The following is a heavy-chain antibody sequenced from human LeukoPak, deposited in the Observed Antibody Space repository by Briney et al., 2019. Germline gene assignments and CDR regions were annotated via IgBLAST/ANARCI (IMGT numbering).Heavy chain of an antibody. Sequence: PSETLSLTCAVYGGSFSGYYWSWIRQPPGKGLEWMGEINHSGSTNYNPSLKSRVTISVDTSKNQFSLKLSSVTAADTAVYYCARAVLLWFGEYGKWFDPWGQGTLVTVSS. J-gene: IGHJ5*02. V-gene: IGHV4-34*01. D-gene: IGHD3-10*01. CDR1: GGSFSGYY. CDR2: INHSGST. CDR3: ARAVLLWFGEYGKWFDP.